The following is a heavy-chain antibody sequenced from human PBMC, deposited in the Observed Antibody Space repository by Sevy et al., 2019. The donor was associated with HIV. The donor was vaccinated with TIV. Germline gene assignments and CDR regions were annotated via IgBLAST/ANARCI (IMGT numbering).Heavy chain of an antibody. J-gene: IGHJ4*02. D-gene: IGHD4-17*01. CDR1: GFTFSAYH. CDR3: ARSRSNYGDYYFDY. V-gene: IGHV3-11*06. CDR2: ISSGSTYT. Sequence: GGSLRLSCAASGFTFSAYHMTWIRQAPGKGLEWVSYISSGSTYTNYADSVKGRFTVSRDNAKNSLYLQMNSLRAEDTAVYYCARSRSNYGDYYFDYWGQGTLVTVSS.